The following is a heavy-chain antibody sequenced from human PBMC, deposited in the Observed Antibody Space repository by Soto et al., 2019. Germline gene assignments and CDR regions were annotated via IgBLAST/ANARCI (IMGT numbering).Heavy chain of an antibody. V-gene: IGHV4-34*01. J-gene: IGHJ4*02. Sequence: SETLSLTCAVYGGSVSGYYWSWIRQPPGKGLEGIGEINHSGSTNYTPSLKSRVTISVDTAKTQFSLKLSSVTAADTAVYYCARGLSGGSPSRLDYWGQGTLVTVSS. D-gene: IGHD2-15*01. CDR2: INHSGST. CDR3: ARGLSGGSPSRLDY. CDR1: GGSVSGYY.